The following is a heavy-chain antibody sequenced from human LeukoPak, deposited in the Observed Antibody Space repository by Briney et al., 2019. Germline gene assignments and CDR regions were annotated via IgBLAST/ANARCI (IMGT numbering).Heavy chain of an antibody. J-gene: IGHJ4*02. V-gene: IGHV4-34*01. CDR3: ASGRFFIGDYYFDY. CDR1: GGSFSGYY. Sequence: SETLSLTCAVYGGSFSGYYWSWIRQPPGKGLEWIGEINHSGSTNYNPSLKSRVTISVDTSKNQFSLKLSSVTAADTAVYYCASGRFFIGDYYFDYWGQGTLVTVSS. CDR2: INHSGST. D-gene: IGHD3-3*01.